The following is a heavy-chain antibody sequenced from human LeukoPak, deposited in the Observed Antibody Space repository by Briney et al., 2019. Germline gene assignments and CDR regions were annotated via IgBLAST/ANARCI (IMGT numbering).Heavy chain of an antibody. CDR3: AKEYYYDSSGYFDY. Sequence: GGSLRLSCAASGFTFRRYWMSWARQASGKGLEWVANIRQDGSEKYYADSVKGRFTISRDNSKNTLYLQMNSLRAEDTAVYYCAKEYYYDSSGYFDYWGQGTLVTVSS. CDR1: GFTFRRYW. D-gene: IGHD3-22*01. CDR2: IRQDGSEK. V-gene: IGHV3-7*01. J-gene: IGHJ4*02.